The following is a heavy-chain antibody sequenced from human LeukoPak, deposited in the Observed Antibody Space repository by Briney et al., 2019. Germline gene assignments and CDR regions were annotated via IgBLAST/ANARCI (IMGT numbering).Heavy chain of an antibody. CDR1: GFTFSSYS. D-gene: IGHD6-25*01. V-gene: IGHV3-74*01. CDR2: IKDDGSHT. J-gene: IGHJ4*02. Sequence: GGSLRLSCAASGFTFSSYSMNWVRQAPGKGLVWVSRIKDDGSHTNYADSVKGRFTISRDNAKNTLSLQTNSLRAEDTAVYYCARGSGIITGIDEWGQGTLVTVSS. CDR3: ARGSGIITGIDE.